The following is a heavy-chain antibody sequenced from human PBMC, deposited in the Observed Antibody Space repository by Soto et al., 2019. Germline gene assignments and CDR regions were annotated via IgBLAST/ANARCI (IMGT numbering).Heavy chain of an antibody. D-gene: IGHD6-13*01. J-gene: IGHJ4*02. V-gene: IGHV4-39*01. CDR1: GGSISSSSYY. Sequence: PSETLSLTCTVSGGSISSSSYYWGWIRQPPGKGLEWIGSIYYSGSTYYSPSLKSRVTISVDTSKNQFSLKLSSVTAADTAVYYCARAAAAGYYFDYWGQGTLVTVSS. CDR2: IYYSGST. CDR3: ARAAAAGYYFDY.